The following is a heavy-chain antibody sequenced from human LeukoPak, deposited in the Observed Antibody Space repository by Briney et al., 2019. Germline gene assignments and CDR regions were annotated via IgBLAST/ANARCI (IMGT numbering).Heavy chain of an antibody. J-gene: IGHJ3*02. CDR3: AQERSTVIAPAGLPVDAFDI. Sequence: GGSLRLSCAASGFTFSRYTMNWLRQAPGKGLEWVSSISSSSSYIYYADSEKGRFTISRDNAKNSLYLQKNNLRAEDTAVYYCAQERSTVIAPAGLPVDAFDIWGQGTMVSVSS. V-gene: IGHV3-21*01. CDR2: ISSSSSYI. D-gene: IGHD4-17*01. CDR1: GFTFSRYT.